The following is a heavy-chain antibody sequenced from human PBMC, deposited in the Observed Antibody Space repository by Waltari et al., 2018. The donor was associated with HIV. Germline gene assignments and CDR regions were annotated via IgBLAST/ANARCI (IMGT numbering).Heavy chain of an antibody. CDR1: GFTFSNAW. J-gene: IGHJ3*02. CDR3: TTGITMIVVAFDI. Sequence: EVQLVESGGGLVKPGGSLRLSCAASGFTFSNAWMSWVRQAPGKGLEWVGRIKSKTDGGTTDYAAPVKGRFTISRDDSKNTLYLQMNSLKTEDTAVYYCTTGITMIVVAFDIWGQGTMVTVSS. CDR2: IKSKTDGGTT. D-gene: IGHD3-22*01. V-gene: IGHV3-15*01.